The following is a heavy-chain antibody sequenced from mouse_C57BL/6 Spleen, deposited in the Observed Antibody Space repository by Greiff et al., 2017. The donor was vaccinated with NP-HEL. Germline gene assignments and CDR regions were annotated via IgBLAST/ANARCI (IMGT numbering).Heavy chain of an antibody. V-gene: IGHV14-4*01. D-gene: IGHD2-5*01. J-gene: IGHJ3*01. CDR1: GFNIQDDY. CDR2: IDPENGDT. Sequence: VQLQQSGAELVRPGASVKLSCTASGFNIQDDYMHWVKQRPEQGLEWIGWIDPENGDTEYASKFQGKATIPADTSSNPAYLQLSSLTSEDTAVYYCTTRSNYFFAYWGQGTLVTVSA. CDR3: TTRSNYFFAY.